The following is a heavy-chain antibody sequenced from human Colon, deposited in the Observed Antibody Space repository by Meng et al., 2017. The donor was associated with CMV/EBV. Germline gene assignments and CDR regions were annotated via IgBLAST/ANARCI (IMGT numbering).Heavy chain of an antibody. J-gene: IGHJ4*02. D-gene: IGHD2-2*02. Sequence: GGSLRLSCAASGVILSSMYMNWVRQTPGKGLEWVALLYSGNTTKYADSVTGRFTISRDSSKNTLYLQMNNVRPEDTAIYYCARGRRYCNSDSCYIFDSWGQGTLVTVSS. CDR3: ARGRRYCNSDSCYIFDS. CDR2: LYSGNTT. CDR1: GVILSSMY. V-gene: IGHV3-66*02.